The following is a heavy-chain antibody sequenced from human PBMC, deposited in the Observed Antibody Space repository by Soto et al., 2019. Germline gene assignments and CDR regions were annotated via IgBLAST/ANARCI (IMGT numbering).Heavy chain of an antibody. V-gene: IGHV4-59*01. CDR1: GGSISSYY. CDR3: ARDYFGSGSPL. D-gene: IGHD3-10*01. Sequence: PSETLSLTCTVSGGSISSYYGSWIRQPPGKGLEWIGYIYYSGSTNYNPSLKSRVTISVDTSKNQFSLKLSSVTAADTAVYYYARDYFGSGSPLWGKGTLVPVSS. J-gene: IGHJ4*02. CDR2: IYYSGST.